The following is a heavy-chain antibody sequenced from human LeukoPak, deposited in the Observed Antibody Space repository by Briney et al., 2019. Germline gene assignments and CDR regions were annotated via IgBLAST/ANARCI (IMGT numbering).Heavy chain of an antibody. Sequence: SETLSLTCTVSGDSISGNYWTWIRQPPGKGLEWIGSIYYTGSTYNSPSLKGRVTVSVDTSKNHFSLRLNSVTAADTAVYYCARHRGRNGGYSFDDWGQGTLVTVSS. CDR2: IYYTGST. J-gene: IGHJ4*02. D-gene: IGHD2-8*01. CDR1: GDSISGNY. CDR3: ARHRGRNGGYSFDD. V-gene: IGHV4-59*04.